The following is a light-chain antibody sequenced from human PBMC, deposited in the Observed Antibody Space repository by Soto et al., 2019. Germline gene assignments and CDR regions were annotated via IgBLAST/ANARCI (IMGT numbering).Light chain of an antibody. CDR1: QDISDY. J-gene: IGKJ2*01. CDR3: QHYATLPPLYT. CDR2: DAS. Sequence: DIQMTQSPSSLSASVGDRVTITCQASQDISDYLNWYHQKPGKAPQLLIYDASNLETGVPSRFSGSGSGTDFTLTVSSLQPEDIGRYYCQHYATLPPLYTFGQGTRLDIK. V-gene: IGKV1-33*01.